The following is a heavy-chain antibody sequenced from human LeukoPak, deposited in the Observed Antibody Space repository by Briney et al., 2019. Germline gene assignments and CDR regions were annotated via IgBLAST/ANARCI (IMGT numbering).Heavy chain of an antibody. CDR3: ARDRPNYYGSDGHYYRRDGDY. J-gene: IGHJ4*02. D-gene: IGHD3-22*01. CDR1: GFTFSIYA. Sequence: PGGSLRLSCAASGFTFSIYAMIWLPQAPGKGLQWVSSITSRGESTWYVDSVKGRFTITRDTSENTLYLQMHSLRAEDTAVYYCARDRPNYYGSDGHYYRRDGDYWGRGTLVSVSS. CDR2: ITSRGEST. V-gene: IGHV3-23*01.